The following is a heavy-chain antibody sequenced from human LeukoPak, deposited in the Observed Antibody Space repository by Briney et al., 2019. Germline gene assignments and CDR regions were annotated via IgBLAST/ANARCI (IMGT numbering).Heavy chain of an antibody. Sequence: GGSLRLSCVASGFTFSRYWMSWARQAPGKGLQWVANIKEDGSEKYYVDSVKGRFTISRDNAKNSLYLHMISLRAEDTAIYYCARTGDSHYWGQGTLVTVSS. CDR3: ARTGDSHY. CDR2: IKEDGSEK. V-gene: IGHV3-7*03. J-gene: IGHJ4*02. D-gene: IGHD7-27*01. CDR1: GFTFSRYW.